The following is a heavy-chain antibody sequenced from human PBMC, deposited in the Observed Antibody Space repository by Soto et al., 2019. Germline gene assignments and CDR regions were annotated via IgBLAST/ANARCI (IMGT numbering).Heavy chain of an antibody. CDR1: GFTFSSYG. CDR2: IWYDGSNK. Sequence: QVQLVESGGGVVQPGRSLRLSCAASGFTFSSYGMHWVRQAPGKGLEWVAVIWYDGSNKYYADSVKGRFTISRDNSKNTLYLQMNSLRAEDTAVYYCARSRTVIAAAGTELDYWGQGTLVTVSS. J-gene: IGHJ4*02. V-gene: IGHV3-33*01. CDR3: ARSRTVIAAAGTELDY. D-gene: IGHD6-13*01.